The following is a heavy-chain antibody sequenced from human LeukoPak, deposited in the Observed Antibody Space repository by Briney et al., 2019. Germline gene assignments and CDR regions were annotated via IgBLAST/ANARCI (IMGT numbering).Heavy chain of an antibody. CDR3: ARLEKTVTYDLHY. D-gene: IGHD4-17*01. J-gene: IGHJ4*02. CDR2: LYPGDSDT. CDR1: GYSFPNYW. Sequence: GESLKISCKGSGYSFPNYWIGWVRQMPGKGLEWLGILYPGDSDTRYSPSFQGQVTISADKSISTAYLQWSSLKASDTAMYYCARLEKTVTYDLHYWGQGTLVTVSS. V-gene: IGHV5-51*01.